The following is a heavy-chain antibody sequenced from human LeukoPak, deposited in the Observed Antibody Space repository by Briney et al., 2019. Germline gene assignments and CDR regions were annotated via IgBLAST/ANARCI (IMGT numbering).Heavy chain of an antibody. J-gene: IGHJ4*02. Sequence: GGSLRLSCAASGFTFSIYWMSWVRQAPGKGLEWVANIKQDGSEKYYVDSVKGRFTISRDNAKNSLYLQMNSLRAEDTAVYYCAREGYYDSSDYSDWGQGTQVTVSS. CDR3: AREGYYDSSDYSD. CDR1: GFTFSIYW. CDR2: IKQDGSEK. V-gene: IGHV3-7*03. D-gene: IGHD3-22*01.